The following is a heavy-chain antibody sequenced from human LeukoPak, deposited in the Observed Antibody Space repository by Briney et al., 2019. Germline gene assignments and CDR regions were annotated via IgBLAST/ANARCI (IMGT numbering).Heavy chain of an antibody. J-gene: IGHJ5*02. CDR2: FYTSGST. CDR1: GGFLSRGYSY. CDR3: ARGLRVAFNWFDP. Sequence: SETLCLTCTVSGGFLSRGYSYWGWVRRPAGRGLRGIGHFYTSGSTNYNPSLKIRVTISVDTSKNQFSLKLSSVTAADTAVYYCARGLRVAFNWFDPWGQGTLVTVSS. D-gene: IGHD2-15*01. V-gene: IGHV4-61*09.